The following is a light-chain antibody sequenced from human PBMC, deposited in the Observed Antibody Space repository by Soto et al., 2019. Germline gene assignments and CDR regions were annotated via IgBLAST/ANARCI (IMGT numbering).Light chain of an antibody. CDR3: QQSYNTPIT. CDR1: QSITRY. J-gene: IGKJ5*01. Sequence: DIPMTQAPSSLSASLGVRVTITCRASQSITRYLNWYQQKPGKAPNLLINVASTLPSGVPSRFSASGSGTEFTLTISSLQPEDFATYYCQQSYNTPITLGQGTRLEI. CDR2: VAS. V-gene: IGKV1-39*01.